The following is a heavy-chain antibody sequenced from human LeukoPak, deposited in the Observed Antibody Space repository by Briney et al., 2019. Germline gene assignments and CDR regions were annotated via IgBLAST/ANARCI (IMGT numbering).Heavy chain of an antibody. D-gene: IGHD1-26*01. J-gene: IGHJ6*03. V-gene: IGHV3-21*01. CDR2: ISSSSSYI. CDR1: GFTFSSYT. Sequence: GGSLRLPCAASGFTFSSYTMNWVRQAPGKGLEWVSSISSSSSYIYYADSMKGRFTISRDNAKNSLYLQMNSLRAEDTAVYYCARGLSLPNRLLGLPSGYYYMDVWGKGTTVTVSS. CDR3: ARGLSLPNRLLGLPSGYYYMDV.